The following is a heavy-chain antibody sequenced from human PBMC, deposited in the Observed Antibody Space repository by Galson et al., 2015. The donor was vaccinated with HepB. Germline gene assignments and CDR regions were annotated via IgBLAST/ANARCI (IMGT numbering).Heavy chain of an antibody. V-gene: IGHV3-23*01. CDR1: GFTFSSYA. Sequence: SLRLSCAASGFTFSSYAMSWVRQAPGKGLEWVSAISGSGGSTYYADSVKGRFTISRDNSKNTLYLQMNSLRAEDTAVYYCAKATGGDYGDYGYAFDIWGQGTMVTVSS. CDR3: AKATGGDYGDYGYAFDI. CDR2: ISGSGGST. J-gene: IGHJ3*02. D-gene: IGHD4-17*01.